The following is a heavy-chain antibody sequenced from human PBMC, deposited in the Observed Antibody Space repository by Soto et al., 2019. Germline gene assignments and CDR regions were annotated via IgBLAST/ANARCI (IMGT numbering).Heavy chain of an antibody. CDR1: GGSISSSNW. V-gene: IGHV4-4*02. D-gene: IGHD6-13*01. CDR3: ARGGIEAAAGHNWFDP. Sequence: QVQLQESGPGLVKPSGTLSLTCAVSGGSISSSNWWSWVRQPPGKGLEWIGEIYHSGSTNYNPSLRRRVTISVDKSKNQFSLKLSSVTAADTAVYYCARGGIEAAAGHNWFDPWGQGTLVTVSS. CDR2: IYHSGST. J-gene: IGHJ5*02.